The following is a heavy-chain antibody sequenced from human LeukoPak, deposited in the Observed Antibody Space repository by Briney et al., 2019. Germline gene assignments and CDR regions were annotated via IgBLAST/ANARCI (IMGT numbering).Heavy chain of an antibody. V-gene: IGHV3-9*01. CDR1: GFTFDEYA. Sequence: PGGSLRLSCAASGFTFDEYAMHWVRQAPGKGLEWVSDISWNRSSIGYADSVKGRFTISRDNAKNRLYLQMNDLTVEDTGVYYCSREFVAATKFARRGMDAWGQGTTVTVSS. D-gene: IGHD1-26*01. CDR2: ISWNRSSI. CDR3: SREFVAATKFARRGMDA. J-gene: IGHJ6*02.